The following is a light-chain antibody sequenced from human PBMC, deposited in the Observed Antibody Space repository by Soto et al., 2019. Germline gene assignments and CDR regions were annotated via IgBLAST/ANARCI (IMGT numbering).Light chain of an antibody. V-gene: IGKV3D-20*01. CDR2: EAS. Sequence: DIILTQSQDTLCLSPGERATISCGASQSVSSSYVAWYQHRPGLAPRLLIYEASSRATGIPDRFSGSGSGTDFTLTISRLEPEDFAVYYCQQYRTFGQGTKVDIK. CDR3: QQYRT. J-gene: IGKJ1*01. CDR1: QSVSSSY.